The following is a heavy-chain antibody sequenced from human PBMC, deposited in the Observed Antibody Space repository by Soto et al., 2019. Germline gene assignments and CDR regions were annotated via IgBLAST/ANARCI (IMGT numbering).Heavy chain of an antibody. D-gene: IGHD3-22*01. CDR2: ISYGGGTT. CDR1: EFTFSSYA. J-gene: IGHJ4*02. CDR3: AKNLGYYYDSTGYHFDY. V-gene: IGHV3-23*01. Sequence: GGSLRLSCAASEFTFSSYAMSWVRQAPGKGLEWVSAISYGGGTTYYADSVKGRFTTSRDNSKNTLYLQMNSLRAEDTAVYYCAKNLGYYYDSTGYHFDYWGQGTLVTVSS.